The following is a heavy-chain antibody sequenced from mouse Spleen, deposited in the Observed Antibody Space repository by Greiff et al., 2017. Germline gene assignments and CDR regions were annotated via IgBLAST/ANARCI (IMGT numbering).Heavy chain of an antibody. D-gene: IGHD2-4*01. Sequence: EVQVVESGGGLVKPGGSLKLSCAASGFTFSSYAMSWVRQTPEKRLEWVATISDGGSYTYYPDNVKGRFTISRDNAKNNLYLQMSHLKSEDTAMYYCARESGLGWYFDVWGTGTTVTVSS. CDR3: ARESGLGWYFDV. CDR1: GFTFSSYA. CDR2: ISDGGSYT. J-gene: IGHJ1*03. V-gene: IGHV5-4*01.